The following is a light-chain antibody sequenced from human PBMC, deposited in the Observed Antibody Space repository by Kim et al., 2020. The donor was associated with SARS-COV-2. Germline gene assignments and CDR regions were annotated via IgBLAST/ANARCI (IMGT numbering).Light chain of an antibody. CDR1: SSDVGSYNL. Sequence: QSALTQPASVSGSPGQSITISCTGTSSDVGSYNLVSWYRHHPGKAPKLMIYEVSKRPSGVSNRLSGSKSGNTASLTISGLQPEDEADYYCCSYAGSSAPWVFGGGTKLTVL. CDR2: EVS. CDR3: CSYAGSSAPWV. V-gene: IGLV2-23*02. J-gene: IGLJ3*02.